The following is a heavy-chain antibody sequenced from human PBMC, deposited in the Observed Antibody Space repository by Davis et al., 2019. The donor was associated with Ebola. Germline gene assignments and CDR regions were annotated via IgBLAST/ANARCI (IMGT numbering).Heavy chain of an antibody. CDR2: ISYDGSNK. J-gene: IGHJ4*02. CDR3: AKAQPLWFGELPN. V-gene: IGHV3-30*18. D-gene: IGHD3-10*01. Sequence: GESLKISCAASGFTFSSYGMHWVRQAPGKGLEWVAVISYDGSNKYYADPVKGRFTISRDNSKNTLYLQMNSLRAEDTAVYYCAKAQPLWFGELPNWGQGTLVTVSS. CDR1: GFTFSSYG.